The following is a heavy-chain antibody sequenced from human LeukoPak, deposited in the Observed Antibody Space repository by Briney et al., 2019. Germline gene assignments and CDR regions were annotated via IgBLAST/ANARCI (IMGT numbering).Heavy chain of an antibody. D-gene: IGHD1-26*01. CDR2: IKQDGSEK. V-gene: IGHV3-7*01. Sequence: GESLRLSCAASGFTFSSYWMSWVRQAPGKGLEWVANIKQDGSEKYYVDSVKGRFTISRDNAKNSLYLQMNSLRAEDTAVYYCARGGGKDSGSYQGEFDYWGQGTLVTVSS. CDR3: ARGGGKDSGSYQGEFDY. J-gene: IGHJ4*02. CDR1: GFTFSSYW.